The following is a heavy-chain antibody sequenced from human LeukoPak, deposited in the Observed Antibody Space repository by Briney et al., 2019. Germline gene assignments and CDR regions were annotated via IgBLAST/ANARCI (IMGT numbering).Heavy chain of an antibody. J-gene: IGHJ4*02. CDR3: ARDGSWGLDY. CDR2: INPIVGIV. D-gene: IGHD3-10*01. Sequence: SVKVSCKAPGGTFNNYAISWVRQAPGQGLEWMGRINPIVGIVNYAQKFQGRVTITADMSTSTAYMELSSLASEDAAVYYCARDGSWGLDYWGQGPLVTVSS. V-gene: IGHV1-69*04. CDR1: GGTFNNYA.